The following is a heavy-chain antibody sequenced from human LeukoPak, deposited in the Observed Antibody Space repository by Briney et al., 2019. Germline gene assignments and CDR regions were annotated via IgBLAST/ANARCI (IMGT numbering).Heavy chain of an antibody. D-gene: IGHD1-26*01. CDR1: GFTFSGYT. CDR3: ARDLLPYSGSTGGY. CDR2: ISRRTNTI. J-gene: IGHJ4*02. V-gene: IGHV3-48*01. Sequence: GGSLRLSCAASGFTFSGYTMNWVRQAPGKGLEWVSYISRRTNTIYYADSVKGRFTISRDDAKNSLYLQMNSLRAEDTAVCYCARDLLPYSGSTGGYWGQGTLVTVSS.